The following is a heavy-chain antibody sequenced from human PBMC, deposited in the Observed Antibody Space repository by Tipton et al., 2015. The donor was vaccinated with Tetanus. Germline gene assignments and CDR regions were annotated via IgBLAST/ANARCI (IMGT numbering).Heavy chain of an antibody. D-gene: IGHD2-2*01. J-gene: IGHJ4*02. Sequence: SLRLSCAASGFTFNTYWMTWVRQVPGKGLEWVANIKQDGGEKYCVDSVKGRFTISRDNARNSLYLQMNSLRAEDTAVYYCARVRGYCSSTTCSGIDYGGQGTLVTVSS. CDR3: ARVRGYCSSTTCSGIDY. CDR1: GFTFNTYW. V-gene: IGHV3-7*01. CDR2: IKQDGGEK.